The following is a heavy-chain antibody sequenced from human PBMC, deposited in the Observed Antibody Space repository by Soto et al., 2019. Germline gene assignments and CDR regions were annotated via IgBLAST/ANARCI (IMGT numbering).Heavy chain of an antibody. V-gene: IGHV1-46*01. D-gene: IGHD3-9*01. Sequence: ASVKVSCKASGCTFTSYYMHWVRQAPGQGLEWMGIINPSGGSTSYAQKFQGRVTMTRDTSTSTVYMELSSLRSEDTAVYYCARGGRDYDILTGYYRYYGMDVWGQGTTVTVSS. CDR2: INPSGGST. J-gene: IGHJ6*02. CDR1: GCTFTSYY. CDR3: ARGGRDYDILTGYYRYYGMDV.